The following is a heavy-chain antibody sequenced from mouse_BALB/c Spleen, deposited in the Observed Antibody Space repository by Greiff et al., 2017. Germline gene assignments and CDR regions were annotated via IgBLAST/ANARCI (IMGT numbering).Heavy chain of an antibody. CDR2: INPSTGYT. CDR3: ARSQLGLAY. D-gene: IGHD4-1*02. J-gene: IGHJ3*01. V-gene: IGHV1-7*01. Sequence: LVESGAELAKPGASVKMSCKASGYTFTSYWMHWVKQRPGQGLEWIGYINPSTGYTEYNQKFKDKATLTADKSSSTAYMQLSSLTSEDSAVYYCARSQLGLAYWGQGTLVTVSA. CDR1: GYTFTSYW.